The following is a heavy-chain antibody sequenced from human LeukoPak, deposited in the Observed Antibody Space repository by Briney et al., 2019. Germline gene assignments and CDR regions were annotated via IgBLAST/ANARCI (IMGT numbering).Heavy chain of an antibody. CDR1: GFTFISNG. CDR2: ISGSGGNT. V-gene: IGHV3-23*01. D-gene: IGHD6-19*01. J-gene: IGHJ4*02. Sequence: GGSLRLSCAASGFTFISNGMSWVRQAPGKGLEWVSSISGSGGNTYYADSVKGRFTISRDNAKNSLYLQMNSLRVEDTAVYHCARARLAVSGNYFENWGQGTLVTVSS. CDR3: ARARLAVSGNYFEN.